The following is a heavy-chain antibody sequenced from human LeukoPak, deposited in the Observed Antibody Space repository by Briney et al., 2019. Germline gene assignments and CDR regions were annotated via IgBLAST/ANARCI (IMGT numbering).Heavy chain of an antibody. V-gene: IGHV4-59*08. CDR3: ARHLFGLGSYGAFDI. CDR2: IYYSGST. D-gene: IGHD1-26*01. J-gene: IGHJ3*02. CDR1: GGSISSYY. Sequence: PSETLSLTCTVSGGSISSYYWSWIRQPPGKGLEWIGYIYYSGSTNYNPSLKSRATISVDTSKNQFSLKLSSVTAAGTAVYYCARHLFGLGSYGAFDIWGQGTMVTVSS.